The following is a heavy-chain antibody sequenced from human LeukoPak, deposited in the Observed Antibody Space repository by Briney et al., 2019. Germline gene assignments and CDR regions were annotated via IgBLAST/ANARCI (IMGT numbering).Heavy chain of an antibody. Sequence: SETLSLTCAVSGGSISSYYWSWIRQPPGKGLEWIGYIYYSGSTNYNPSLKSRVTLSVDTSKNQFSLKLSSVTAADTAVYYCARDLSPIWYFDLWGRGTLVTVSS. J-gene: IGHJ2*01. V-gene: IGHV4-59*01. CDR1: GGSISSYY. D-gene: IGHD3-3*02. CDR3: ARDLSPIWYFDL. CDR2: IYYSGST.